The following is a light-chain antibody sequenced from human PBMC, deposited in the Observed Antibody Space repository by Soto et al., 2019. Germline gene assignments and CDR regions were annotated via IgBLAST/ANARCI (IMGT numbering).Light chain of an antibody. CDR2: GAS. J-gene: IGKJ1*01. Sequence: EIVMTQSPATLSLSPGERATLSCRASQSVSSNLAWYQQKPGQAPRLLIYGASTRATGIPARFSGSGSGTEFTLTISSLQSEDFAVYYCQQSTTFGQGTKVDIK. CDR1: QSVSSN. CDR3: QQSTT. V-gene: IGKV3-15*01.